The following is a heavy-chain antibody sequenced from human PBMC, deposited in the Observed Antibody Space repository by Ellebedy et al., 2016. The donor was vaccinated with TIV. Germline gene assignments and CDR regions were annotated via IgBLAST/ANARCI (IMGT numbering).Heavy chain of an antibody. V-gene: IGHV1-69*13. D-gene: IGHD5-12*01. CDR2: IIPIFGTA. J-gene: IGHJ4*02. CDR1: GYTFTSYD. CDR3: AREGNSGYVY. Sequence: SVKVSXKASGYTFTSYDISWVRQAPGQGLEWMGGIIPIFGTANYAQKFQGRVTITADESTSTAYMELSSLRSEDTAVYYCAREGNSGYVYWGQGTLVTVSS.